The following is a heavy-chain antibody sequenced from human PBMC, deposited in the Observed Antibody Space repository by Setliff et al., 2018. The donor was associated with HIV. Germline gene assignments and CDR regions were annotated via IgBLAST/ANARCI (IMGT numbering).Heavy chain of an antibody. J-gene: IGHJ6*02. CDR3: ARSLLSGWNYYYNYYGMDV. Sequence: GGSLRLSCAASGFTFSSYAMHWVRQAPGKGLEYVSAISSNGGSTYYADSVKGRFTISRDNSKNTLYLQMNSLRAEDTAVYYCARSLLSGWNYYYNYYGMDVWGQGTTVTVSS. CDR2: ISSNGGST. V-gene: IGHV3-64*02. D-gene: IGHD6-19*01. CDR1: GFTFSSYA.